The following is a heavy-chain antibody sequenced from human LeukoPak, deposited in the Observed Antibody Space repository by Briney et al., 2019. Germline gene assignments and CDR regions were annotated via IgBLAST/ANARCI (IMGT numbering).Heavy chain of an antibody. CDR1: GGSISSSSYY. J-gene: IGHJ4*02. Sequence: SETLSLTCTVSGGSISSSSYYWGWIRQPPGKGLEWIGSIYYSGSTYYNPSLKSRVTISVDTSKNQFSLKLSSMTAADTAVYYCARGTLDYWGQGTLATVSS. CDR3: ARGTLDY. CDR2: IYYSGST. D-gene: IGHD3-10*01. V-gene: IGHV4-39*07.